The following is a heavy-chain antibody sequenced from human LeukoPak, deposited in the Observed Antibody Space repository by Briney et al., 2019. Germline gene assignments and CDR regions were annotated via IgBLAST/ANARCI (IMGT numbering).Heavy chain of an antibody. Sequence: ASVKVSCKASGYTFTGYYMHWVRQAPGQGREWMGIINPSGGSTSYAQKFQGRVTMTRDTSTSTVYMELSSLTSEDTAVYYCARDRSSGSYGYYFDYWGQGTLVTVSS. CDR1: GYTFTGYY. J-gene: IGHJ4*02. CDR2: INPSGGST. D-gene: IGHD1-26*01. V-gene: IGHV1-46*01. CDR3: ARDRSSGSYGYYFDY.